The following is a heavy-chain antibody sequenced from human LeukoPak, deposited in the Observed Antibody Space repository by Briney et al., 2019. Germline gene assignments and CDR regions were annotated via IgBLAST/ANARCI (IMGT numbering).Heavy chain of an antibody. D-gene: IGHD3-10*01. J-gene: IGHJ4*02. Sequence: GGSLRLSCAASGFTFSSYSMNWVRQAPGKGLEWVSYISGSSSTIYYTESVKGRFTISRDNARNSLYLQMNSLRAEDTAVYYCAKGSLWFRELPHDYWGQGTLVTVSS. CDR3: AKGSLWFRELPHDY. V-gene: IGHV3-48*01. CDR2: ISGSSSTI. CDR1: GFTFSSYS.